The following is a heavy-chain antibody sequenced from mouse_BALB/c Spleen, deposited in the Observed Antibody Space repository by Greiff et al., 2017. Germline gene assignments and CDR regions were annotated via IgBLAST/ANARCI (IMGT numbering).Heavy chain of an antibody. CDR1: GYTFTSYW. Sequence: QVQLQQSGAELVKPGASVKLSCKTSGYTFTSYWIQWVKQRPGQGLGWIGEIFPGTGTTYYNEKFKGKATLTIDTSSSTAYMQLSSLTSEDSAVYFCARLGGYDGEYAMDYWGQGTSVTVSS. D-gene: IGHD2-2*01. CDR2: IFPGTGTT. CDR3: ARLGGYDGEYAMDY. V-gene: IGHV1S132*01. J-gene: IGHJ4*01.